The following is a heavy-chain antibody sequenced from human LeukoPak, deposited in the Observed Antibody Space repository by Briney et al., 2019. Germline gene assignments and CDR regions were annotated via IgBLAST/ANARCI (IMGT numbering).Heavy chain of an antibody. V-gene: IGHV4-59*04. CDR1: GGSISSYY. CDR2: IYYSGST. D-gene: IGHD1-26*01. J-gene: IGHJ4*02. CDR3: ARAPSGWELGRYYFDY. Sequence: SETLSLTCTVSGGSISSYYWSWIRQPPGKGLEWIGYIYYSGSTYYNPSLKSRVTISVDTSKNQFSLKLSSVTAADTAVYYCARAPSGWELGRYYFDYWGQGTLVTVSS.